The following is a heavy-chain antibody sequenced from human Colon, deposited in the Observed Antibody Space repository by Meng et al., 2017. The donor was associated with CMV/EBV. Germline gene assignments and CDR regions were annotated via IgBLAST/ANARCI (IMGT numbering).Heavy chain of an antibody. Sequence: ASVKVSCKASGFTFTGYYMQWVRQAPGQGLEWMGWINPNNGETLYAQDFQGRVTMTRDTSINTYYMELSGLTSDDTAVYYCARPVYSSSSINAFDIWGQGTMVTVSS. CDR3: ARPVYSSSSINAFDI. D-gene: IGHD6-6*01. CDR2: INPNNGET. J-gene: IGHJ3*02. V-gene: IGHV1-2*02. CDR1: GFTFTGYY.